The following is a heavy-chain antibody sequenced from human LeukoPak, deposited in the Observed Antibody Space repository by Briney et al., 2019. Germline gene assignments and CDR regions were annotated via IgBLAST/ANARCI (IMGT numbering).Heavy chain of an antibody. Sequence: ETLSLTCAVCGGSFSGYYWSWIRQPPGKGLEWVSGISWNSDTIGYADSVKGRFTISRDNSKNTLYLQMNSLRAEDTAVYYCARYRDYGGNSAAFDIWGQGTMVTVSS. CDR2: ISWNSDTI. J-gene: IGHJ3*02. CDR3: ARYRDYGGNSAAFDI. D-gene: IGHD4-23*01. V-gene: IGHV3-23*01. CDR1: GGSFSGYY.